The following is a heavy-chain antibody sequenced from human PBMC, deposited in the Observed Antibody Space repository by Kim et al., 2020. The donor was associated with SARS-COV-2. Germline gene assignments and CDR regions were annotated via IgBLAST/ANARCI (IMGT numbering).Heavy chain of an antibody. V-gene: IGHV4-39*01. J-gene: IGHJ4*02. Sequence: DNPSLESRVTISVDTSKNHFSLKLSSVTAADTAVYYCARYTVYDILTGYDYWGQGTLVTVSS. D-gene: IGHD3-9*01. CDR3: ARYTVYDILTGYDY.